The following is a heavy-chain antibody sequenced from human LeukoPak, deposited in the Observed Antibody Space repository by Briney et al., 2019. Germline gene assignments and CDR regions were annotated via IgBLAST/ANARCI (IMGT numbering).Heavy chain of an antibody. CDR3: ARMATGTLFDY. CDR1: GGTISRYG. Sequence: SVKVSCKSSGGTISRYGISWVRQAPGQGLEWMGRIVPSLGEPNYAQKFQGRLTITADKSTTQSTVYMELSSLRSEDTAVYYCARMATGTLFDYWGQGTLVTVSS. CDR2: IVPSLGEP. J-gene: IGHJ4*02. V-gene: IGHV1-69*04. D-gene: IGHD1-14*01.